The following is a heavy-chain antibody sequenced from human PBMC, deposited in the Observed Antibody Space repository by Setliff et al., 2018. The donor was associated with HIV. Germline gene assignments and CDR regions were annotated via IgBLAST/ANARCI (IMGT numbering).Heavy chain of an antibody. V-gene: IGHV1-46*01. CDR3: ARDNGYDSSGYYYPLAFDY. CDR1: GYTFTTYY. Sequence: ASVKVSCKASGYTFTTYYIHWVRQAPGQGLEWMGMINPSGGSTSYAQKFKGRVTMTRDTSTSTVYLDLSSLGSEDPAVYYCARDNGYDSSGYYYPLAFDYWGQGTLVTVSS. CDR2: INPSGGST. D-gene: IGHD3-22*01. J-gene: IGHJ4*02.